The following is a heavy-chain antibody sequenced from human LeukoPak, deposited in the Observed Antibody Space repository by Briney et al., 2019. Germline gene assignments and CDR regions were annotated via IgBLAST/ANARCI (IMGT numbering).Heavy chain of an antibody. CDR3: ATSIAAAGTPLDY. V-gene: IGHV1-69*02. D-gene: IGHD6-13*01. CDR2: IIPILGIA. Sequence: GASVKVSCKASGDTFSSYTISWVRQAPGQGLEWMGRIIPILGIANYAQKFQGRVTITADKSTSTAYMELSSLRSEDTAVYYCATSIAAAGTPLDYWGQGTLVTVSS. CDR1: GDTFSSYT. J-gene: IGHJ4*02.